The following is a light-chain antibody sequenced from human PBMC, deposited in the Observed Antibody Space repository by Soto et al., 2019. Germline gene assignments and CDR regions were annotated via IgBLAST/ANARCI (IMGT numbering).Light chain of an antibody. CDR1: QSVDNY. Sequence: EIVLTQSPASLSLSPGERASLPLRGSQSVDNYLVWYQQKPGQAPRLLIFGASNRATGIPARFSGSGSGTDFTLTINSLEPDDFAVYYCQQRDDWPITFGQGTRLEIK. V-gene: IGKV3-11*01. J-gene: IGKJ5*01. CDR3: QQRDDWPIT. CDR2: GAS.